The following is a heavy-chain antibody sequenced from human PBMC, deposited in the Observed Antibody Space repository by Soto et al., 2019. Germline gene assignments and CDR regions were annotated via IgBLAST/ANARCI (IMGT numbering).Heavy chain of an antibody. CDR2: ISYDGSNK. Sequence: QVQLVESGGGVVQPGRSLRLSCAASGFTFSSYGMHWVRQAPGKGLEWVAVISYDGSNKYYADSVKGRFTISRDNSKNTLYLQMNSLRAEDTAVYYCAKDNGRDNSWGQGTLVTVSS. CDR1: GFTFSSYG. CDR3: AKDNGRDNS. J-gene: IGHJ4*02. V-gene: IGHV3-30*18.